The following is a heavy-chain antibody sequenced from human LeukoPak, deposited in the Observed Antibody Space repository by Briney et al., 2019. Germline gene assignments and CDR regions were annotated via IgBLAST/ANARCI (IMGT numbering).Heavy chain of an antibody. D-gene: IGHD3-9*01. CDR1: GFIFSSHA. J-gene: IGHJ4*02. V-gene: IGHV3-30-3*01. CDR2: IQYDGSEK. CDR3: AKDLTGAYCSDY. Sequence: GGSLRLSCAAYGFIFSSHAMHWVRQAPGKGLEWGAVIQYDGSEKRYADSVQGRFTVSRDNSKNTLYLQMDSLTAEDTAVYHCAKDLTGAYCSDYWGQGTLVTVSS.